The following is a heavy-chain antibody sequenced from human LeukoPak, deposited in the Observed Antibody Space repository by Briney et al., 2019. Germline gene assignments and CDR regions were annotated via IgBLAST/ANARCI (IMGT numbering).Heavy chain of an antibody. J-gene: IGHJ3*02. Sequence: RGSLRLSCADSGLSFCSYALSWLRPPLGEKLEWVSSISGSGGNAYSADSVKGRFTISRGNSKNTLCVQMNSLRAEDKAVYYCARDWPSEWQQLPDYDAVAIWGQGTMVTVSS. V-gene: IGHV3-23*01. CDR1: GLSFCSYA. CDR3: ARDWPSEWQQLPDYDAVAI. CDR2: ISGSGGNA. D-gene: IGHD6-13*01.